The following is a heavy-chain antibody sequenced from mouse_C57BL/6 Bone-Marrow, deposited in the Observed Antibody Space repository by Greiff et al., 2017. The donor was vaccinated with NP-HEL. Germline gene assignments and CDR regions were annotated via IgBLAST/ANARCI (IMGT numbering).Heavy chain of an antibody. CDR1: GFTFSSYA. D-gene: IGHD1-1*01. CDR2: ISDGGSYT. V-gene: IGHV5-4*01. CDR3: ARVTRTWFAY. Sequence: EVHLVESGGGLVKPGGSLKLSCAASGFTFSSYAMSWVRQTPEKRLEWVATISDGGSYTYYPDNVKGRFTISRDNAKNNLYLQMSHLKSEDTAMYYCARVTRTWFAYWGQGTLVTVSA. J-gene: IGHJ3*01.